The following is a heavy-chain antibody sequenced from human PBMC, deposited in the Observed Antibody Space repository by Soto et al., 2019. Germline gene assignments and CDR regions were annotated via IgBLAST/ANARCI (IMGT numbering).Heavy chain of an antibody. J-gene: IGHJ6*02. CDR1: GFTFSSYS. V-gene: IGHV3-48*02. CDR3: ASRNYDFWSGPRGPYYYYGMDV. D-gene: IGHD3-3*01. CDR2: ISSSSSTI. Sequence: EVQLVESGGGLVQPGGSLRLSCAASGFTFSSYSMNWVRQAPGKGLEWVSYISSSSSTIYYADSVKGRFTISRDNAKNSLYLQMNSLRDEDTAVYYCASRNYDFWSGPRGPYYYYGMDVWGQGTTVTVSS.